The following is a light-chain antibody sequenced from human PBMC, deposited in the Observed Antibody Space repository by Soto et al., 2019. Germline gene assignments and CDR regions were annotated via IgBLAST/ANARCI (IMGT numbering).Light chain of an antibody. CDR3: SSYRNHDALV. J-gene: IGLJ3*02. V-gene: IGLV2-14*03. CDR2: RVS. CDR1: ISDIGHYDF. Sequence: QSDLTQPASVSGSPGQSITISCTGTISDIGHYDFVSWYQQCPGKAPKLIIFRVSNRPSGVSDRFSGSKSGSTASLVISNLQAEDEADYYCSSYRNHDALVFGGGTKLTVL.